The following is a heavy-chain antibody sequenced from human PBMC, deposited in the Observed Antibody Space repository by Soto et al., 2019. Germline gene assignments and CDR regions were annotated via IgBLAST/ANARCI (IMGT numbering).Heavy chain of an antibody. CDR3: ITAAALGPELKYYYYYGMDV. Sequence: GSLRLSCTASGFTFIKAWMSWVRQAPGKGLESFGRIKSKTDGETTDYAAPVKGRFTISRDDSKNTLYLQMNSLKTEDTAVYYCITAAALGPELKYYYYYGMDVWGQGTTVTSP. D-gene: IGHD3-10*01. CDR2: IKSKTDGETT. CDR1: GFTFIKAW. J-gene: IGHJ6*02. V-gene: IGHV3-15*01.